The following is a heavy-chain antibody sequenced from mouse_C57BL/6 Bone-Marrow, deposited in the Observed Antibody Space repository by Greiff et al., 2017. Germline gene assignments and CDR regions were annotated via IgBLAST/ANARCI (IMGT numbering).Heavy chain of an antibody. J-gene: IGHJ4*01. D-gene: IGHD1-1*01. CDR2: ISNGGGST. V-gene: IGHV5-12-2*01. CDR1: GFTFSSYT. CDR3: AGHYCASSYYARDY. Sequence: EVQLVESGGGLVQPGGSLKLSCAASGFTFSSYTMSWVRQTPEKRLEWVAYISNGGGSTYYPDTVKGRFTISRDNAKNTLYLQMSSLKSADTAMYYCAGHYCASSYYARDYWCQGPSVTVSS.